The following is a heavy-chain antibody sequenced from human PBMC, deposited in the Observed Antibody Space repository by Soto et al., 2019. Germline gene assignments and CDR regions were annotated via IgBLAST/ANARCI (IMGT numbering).Heavy chain of an antibody. V-gene: IGHV3-23*01. D-gene: IGHD3-3*01. CDR1: GFTFSSYA. CDR3: ARTKGGVTIFGVVIVPFDY. J-gene: IGHJ4*02. CDR2: ISGSGGST. Sequence: EVQLLESGGGLVQPGGSLRLSCAASGFTFSSYAMSWVRQAPGKGLEWVSAISGSGGSTYYADSVKGRFTISRYNSKNTLYLEMNSLRAEDTAVYYCARTKGGVTIFGVVIVPFDYWGQGTLVTVSS.